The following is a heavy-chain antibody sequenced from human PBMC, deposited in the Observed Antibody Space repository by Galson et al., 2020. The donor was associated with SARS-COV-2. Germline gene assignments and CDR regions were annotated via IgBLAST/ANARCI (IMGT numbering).Heavy chain of an antibody. Sequence: SQTLSLTCTVSGGSISSGGYYWSWIRQHPGKGLEWLGYIYYSGSTYYNPSLKSRVTISVDTSKNQFSLKLSSVTAADTAVYYCARDRNCSGGSCSYFDYWGQGTLVTVSS. CDR2: IYYSGST. V-gene: IGHV4-31*03. J-gene: IGHJ4*02. CDR1: GGSISSGGYY. CDR3: ARDRNCSGGSCSYFDY. D-gene: IGHD2-15*01.